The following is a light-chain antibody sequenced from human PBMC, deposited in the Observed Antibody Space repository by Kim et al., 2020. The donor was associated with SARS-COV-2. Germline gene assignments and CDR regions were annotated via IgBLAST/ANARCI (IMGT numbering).Light chain of an antibody. J-gene: IGLJ3*02. Sequence: GQTVRITCQGDSLRNYYASWYQQRPGQAPILVNVGKNNRPSGIPDRFSGSSSGNTASLSITGTQAEDEAVYYCYSRGRRCSHLVFGGGPKLTVL. V-gene: IGLV3-19*01. CDR2: GKN. CDR3: YSRGRRCSHLV. CDR1: SLRNYY.